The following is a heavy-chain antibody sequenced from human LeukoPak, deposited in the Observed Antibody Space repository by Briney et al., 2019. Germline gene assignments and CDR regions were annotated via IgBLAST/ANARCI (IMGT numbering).Heavy chain of an antibody. CDR3: ARSPPSYSYYYYYMDV. Sequence: PSETLSLTCTVSGGSISSYYWSWIRQPPGKGLEWIGYIYYTGSTNYNPSLKSRVTISVDTSKNQFSLKLSSVTAADTAVYYCARSPPSYSYYYYYMDVWGKGTTVTISS. CDR2: IYYTGST. CDR1: GGSISSYY. D-gene: IGHD1-26*01. J-gene: IGHJ6*03. V-gene: IGHV4-59*01.